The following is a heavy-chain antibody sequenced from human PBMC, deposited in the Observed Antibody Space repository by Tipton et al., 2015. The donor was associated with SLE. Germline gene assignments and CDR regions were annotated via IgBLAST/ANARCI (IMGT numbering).Heavy chain of an antibody. V-gene: IGHV4-31*03. CDR2: IYYSGNT. CDR3: ARATDWNLSPDV. CDR1: GGSISSGGYY. J-gene: IGHJ6*04. D-gene: IGHD1-7*01. Sequence: TLSLTCTVSGGSISSGGYYWTWIRQLPGKGLEWIGYIYYSGNTCYNPSLGSRLTISLDTSKDQFSLRLTSVTAADTAVYYCARATDWNLSPDVWGKGTTVTVAP.